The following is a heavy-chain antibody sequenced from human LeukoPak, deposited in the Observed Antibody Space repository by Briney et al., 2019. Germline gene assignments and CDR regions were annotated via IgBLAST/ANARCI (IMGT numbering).Heavy chain of an antibody. CDR1: GYTFSGYY. V-gene: IGHV1-2*06. D-gene: IGHD6-13*01. CDR2: IIPKSGDS. Sequence: GASVKVSCKASGYTFSGYYIHWVRQAPGQGLEWMGRIIPKSGDSKYTQKFQGRVAMTRDTSITTDYMELTRLTSDDTAVYFCARSGSGSSWYGGTMWSFDIWGQGTLVTVSS. CDR3: ARSGSGSSWYGGTMWSFDI. J-gene: IGHJ3*02.